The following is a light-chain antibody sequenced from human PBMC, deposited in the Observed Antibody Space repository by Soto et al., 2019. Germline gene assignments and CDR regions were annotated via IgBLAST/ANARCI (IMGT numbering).Light chain of an antibody. CDR1: ALPKQY. CDR3: QSADSNYVV. CDR2: KDS. J-gene: IGLJ2*01. Sequence: SYELTQPPSVSVSPGQTARITCSGDALPKQYAYWYQQKPGQAPVLVIYKDSERPSGIPERFSGSSSGTTVTLTISGVQAEDEADYYCQSADSNYVVFGGGTKVTVL. V-gene: IGLV3-25*03.